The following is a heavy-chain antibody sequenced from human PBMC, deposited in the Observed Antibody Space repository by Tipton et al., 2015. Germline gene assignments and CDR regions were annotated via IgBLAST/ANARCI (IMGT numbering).Heavy chain of an antibody. CDR2: IIGSGGRS. D-gene: IGHD6-19*01. V-gene: IGHV3-23*01. CDR1: GFTFASYG. CDR3: AKAMDSSGWYRPFDY. Sequence: SLRLSCAASGFTFASYGMSWVRRAPGKGLEWVSVIIGSGGRSFYADSVKGRFTISRDNSKNTLYLQMNSLRAEDTAVYYCAKAMDSSGWYRPFDYWGQGTLVTVSS. J-gene: IGHJ4*02.